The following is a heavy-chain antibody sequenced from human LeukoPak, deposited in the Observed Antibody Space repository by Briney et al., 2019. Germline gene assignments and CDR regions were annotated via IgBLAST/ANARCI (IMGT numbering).Heavy chain of an antibody. CDR1: GFTFSSYA. Sequence: GRSPRLSCAASGFTFSSYAMHWVRQAPGKGLEWVAVISYDGSNKYYADSVKGRFTISRDNSKNTLYLQMNSLRAEDTAVYYCARDPGRLAVAGHGDYWGQRTLVTVSS. CDR2: ISYDGSNK. D-gene: IGHD6-19*01. J-gene: IGHJ4*02. CDR3: ARDPGRLAVAGHGDY. V-gene: IGHV3-30-3*01.